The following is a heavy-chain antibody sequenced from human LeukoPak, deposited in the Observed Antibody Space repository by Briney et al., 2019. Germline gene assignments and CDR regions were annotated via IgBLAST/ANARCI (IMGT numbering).Heavy chain of an antibody. D-gene: IGHD1-26*01. J-gene: IGHJ4*02. CDR2: IIPILGIA. V-gene: IGHV1-69*04. CDR1: GGTFSSYA. CDR3: AKNWGSGSDYLTH. Sequence: SVKVSCKASGGTFSSYAISWVRQAPAQALEWMGRIIPILGIANYAQKFQGRVTITADKSPSTAYMELSSLRSEDTTVYYCAKNWGSGSDYLTHWGQGTLVTVSS.